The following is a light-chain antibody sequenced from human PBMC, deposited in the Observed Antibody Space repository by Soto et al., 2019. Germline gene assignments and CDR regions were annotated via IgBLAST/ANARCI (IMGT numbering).Light chain of an antibody. CDR3: AAWDGSLNNVL. Sequence: QAVVTQPPSASRTPGQRVTISCSGSGSSIGTNTVNWYRQLPGTAPKLLIYGNNQRPSGVPDRFSGSKSGTSASLAISGLQSEDEADYYCAAWDGSLNNVLFGGGTKLTVL. J-gene: IGLJ2*01. V-gene: IGLV1-44*01. CDR1: GSSIGTNT. CDR2: GNN.